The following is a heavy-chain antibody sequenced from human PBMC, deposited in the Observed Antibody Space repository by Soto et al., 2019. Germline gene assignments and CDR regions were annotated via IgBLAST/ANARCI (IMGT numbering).Heavy chain of an antibody. D-gene: IGHD3-10*01. CDR3: ARLAMVRGVPTCGIDV. J-gene: IGHJ6*02. Sequence: GESLKISCKGSGYSFTSYWISWVRQMPGKGLEWMGRIDPSDSYTNYSPSFQGHVTISADKSISTAYLQWSSLKASDTAMYYCARLAMVRGVPTCGIDVWGQGTTVTVSS. CDR2: IDPSDSYT. CDR1: GYSFTSYW. V-gene: IGHV5-10-1*01.